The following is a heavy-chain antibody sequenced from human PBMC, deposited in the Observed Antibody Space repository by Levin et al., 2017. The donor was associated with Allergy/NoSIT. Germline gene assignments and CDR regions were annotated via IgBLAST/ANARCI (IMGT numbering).Heavy chain of an antibody. V-gene: IGHV1-18*01. CDR2: ISAYNGNT. CDR3: ARGGDYGDYGSGAFDI. Sequence: ASVKVSCKASGYTFTSYGISWVRQAPGQGLEWMGWISAYNGNTNYAQKLQGRVTMTTDTSTSTAYMELRSLRSDDTAVYYCARGGDYGDYGSGAFDIWGQGTMVTVSS. J-gene: IGHJ3*02. CDR1: GYTFTSYG. D-gene: IGHD4-17*01.